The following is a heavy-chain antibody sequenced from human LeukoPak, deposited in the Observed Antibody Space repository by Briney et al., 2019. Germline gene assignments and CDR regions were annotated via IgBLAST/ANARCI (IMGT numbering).Heavy chain of an antibody. CDR3: AKDPPYSSGWNDFDY. Sequence: GGTLRLSCAASGFTFSSYAMSWVRQAPGEGLEWVSAISGSGGSTYYADSVKGRFTISRDNSKNTLYLQMNSLRAEDTAVYYCAKDPPYSSGWNDFDYWGQGTLVTVSS. CDR1: GFTFSSYA. J-gene: IGHJ4*02. CDR2: ISGSGGST. D-gene: IGHD6-25*01. V-gene: IGHV3-23*01.